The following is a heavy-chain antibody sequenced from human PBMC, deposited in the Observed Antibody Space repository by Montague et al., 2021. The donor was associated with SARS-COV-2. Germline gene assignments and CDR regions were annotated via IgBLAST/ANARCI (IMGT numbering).Heavy chain of an antibody. CDR1: GASFSGYY. CDR3: ASGEFFYYGSGNYYRSALDD. CDR2: VIQSGTT. J-gene: IGHJ6*02. V-gene: IGHV4-34*12. D-gene: IGHD3-10*01. Sequence: SETLSLTCHVYGASFSGYYWSWVRQSPGKGLEWIGEVIQSGTTNXKPSLRCRVTISIDSSNDRFSLRLTSLTAADTGVYYCASGEFFYYGSGNYYRSALDDWGQGTTVTGSS.